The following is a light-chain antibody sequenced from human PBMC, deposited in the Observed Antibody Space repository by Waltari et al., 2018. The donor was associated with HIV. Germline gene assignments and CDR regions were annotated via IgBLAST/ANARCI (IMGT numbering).Light chain of an antibody. Sequence: SYVLTRPPSLSVAPGQTSRITCGGDTGSNSVHWYQHTPGQAPVVVVHDDSDRPSGIPERFSGSKSGNAATLAISRVEAGDEADYYCQVWDSSTEHPYVFGPGTKVTVL. CDR1: TGSNS. J-gene: IGLJ1*01. CDR2: DDS. CDR3: QVWDSSTEHPYV. V-gene: IGLV3-21*02.